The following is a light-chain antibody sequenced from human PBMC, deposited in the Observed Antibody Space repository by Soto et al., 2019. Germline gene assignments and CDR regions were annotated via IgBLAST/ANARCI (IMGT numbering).Light chain of an antibody. CDR1: QSVSSY. CDR3: QQYGGSLIT. J-gene: IGKJ5*01. Sequence: EIVLTQSPATLSLSPGERATLSCRASQSVSSYLAWYQQKPGQAPRLLIYDASNRATGIPARFSGSGSGTDFTLTISSLEPEDFAAYYCQQYGGSLITFGQGTRLENK. CDR2: DAS. V-gene: IGKV3-11*01.